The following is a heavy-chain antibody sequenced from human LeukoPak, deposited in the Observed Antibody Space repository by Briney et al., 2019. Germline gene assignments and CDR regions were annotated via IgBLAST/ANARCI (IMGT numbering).Heavy chain of an antibody. Sequence: GESLKISCKASGYSFINYWIGWVRQMPGKGLEWMGIIYPDDSDTRYRPSFQGQVTISADKSIATAYLQWSSLKASDTAMYYCARLQYSNGYVDYWGQGTLVTVSS. J-gene: IGHJ4*02. V-gene: IGHV5-51*01. D-gene: IGHD5-18*01. CDR3: ARLQYSNGYVDY. CDR1: GYSFINYW. CDR2: IYPDDSDT.